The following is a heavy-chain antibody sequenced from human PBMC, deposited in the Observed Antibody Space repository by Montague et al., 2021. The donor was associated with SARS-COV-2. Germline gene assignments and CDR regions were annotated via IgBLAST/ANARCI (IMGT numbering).Heavy chain of an antibody. J-gene: IGHJ4*02. V-gene: IGHV4-59*01. CDR1: GGSISSYY. CDR3: ARIWYSSDYQEIYYFDY. CDR2: IYYSGST. Sequence: SETLSLTCTVSGGSISSYYWSWIRQPPGKGLEWIGYIYYSGSTNXXPSLKSRVTISVDTSKNQFSLKLSSVTAADTAVYYCARIWYSSDYQEIYYFDYWGQGTLVTVSS. D-gene: IGHD3-22*01.